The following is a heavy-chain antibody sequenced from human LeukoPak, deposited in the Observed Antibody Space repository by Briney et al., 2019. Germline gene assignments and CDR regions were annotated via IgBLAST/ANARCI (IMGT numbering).Heavy chain of an antibody. Sequence: ASVTVSCMASGYTFTDYYMHWVRQAPGQGLEWIGWINPNSGGTNYAQKFQGWVTMTRDTSISTAYMELSRLRSDDTAVYYCARDGRPAALWDGMDVWGKGTTVTVSS. CDR1: GYTFTDYY. D-gene: IGHD2-2*01. V-gene: IGHV1-2*04. J-gene: IGHJ6*04. CDR3: ARDGRPAALWDGMDV. CDR2: INPNSGGT.